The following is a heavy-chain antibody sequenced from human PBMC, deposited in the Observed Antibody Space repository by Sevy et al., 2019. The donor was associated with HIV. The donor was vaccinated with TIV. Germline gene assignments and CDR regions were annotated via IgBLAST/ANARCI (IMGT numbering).Heavy chain of an antibody. J-gene: IGHJ4*02. Sequence: GGSLRLSCAASGFTFSSYAMHWVRQAPGKGLEWVAVISYDGNNKCYADSVKGRFTISRDNSKNMLYLQMNSLRAEDTAMYYCAAAPSSGTYDYWGQGTLVTVSS. CDR2: ISYDGNNK. CDR1: GFTFSSYA. V-gene: IGHV3-30*04. CDR3: AAAPSSGTYDY. D-gene: IGHD1-26*01.